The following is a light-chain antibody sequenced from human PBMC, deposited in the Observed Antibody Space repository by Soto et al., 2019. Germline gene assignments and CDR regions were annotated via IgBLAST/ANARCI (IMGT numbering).Light chain of an antibody. CDR2: DAS. J-gene: IGKJ3*01. V-gene: IGKV3-11*01. CDR1: QSFNSY. CDR3: QHRYGFT. Sequence: DIVLTQSPATLSLSPGERATLSCRASQSFNSYLAWDQQKPGQAPRLLIHDASHRATGVPARFSGSGSGTDFTLTISSLEPEDFAVYYCQHRYGFTFGPGTKVDIK.